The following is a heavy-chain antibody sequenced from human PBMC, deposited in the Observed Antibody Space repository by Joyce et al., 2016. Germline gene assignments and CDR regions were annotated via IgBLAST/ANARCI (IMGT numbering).Heavy chain of an antibody. D-gene: IGHD3-3*01. CDR2: IRSKANGAAK. V-gene: IGHV3-73*02. CDR1: GFTLSGSS. Sequence: EVQLVESGGGLVQPGGSLKLSCAVSGFTLSGSSVHWVRQAAGKGQEWVGRIRSKANGAAKAYAASVKGRFSISRDDSKNTAYLQMNSLKTEDTAVYYCSNYDLWSGYSPSRDVWGQGSTVTVSS. CDR3: SNYDLWSGYSPSRDV. J-gene: IGHJ6*02.